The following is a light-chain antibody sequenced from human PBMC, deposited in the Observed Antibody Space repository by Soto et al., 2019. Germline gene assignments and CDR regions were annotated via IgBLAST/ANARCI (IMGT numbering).Light chain of an antibody. CDR3: AAWDDSLNGVV. Sequence: QSALTQPPSASATPGQRVTISCSGGSSNIGSNTVNWYQQLPGTAPKLLIHSNNQRPSGVPDRCSGSKSGTSASLAISGLQSEDEADYYCAAWDDSLNGVVFGGGTKLTVL. CDR2: SNN. J-gene: IGLJ2*01. CDR1: SSNIGSNT. V-gene: IGLV1-44*01.